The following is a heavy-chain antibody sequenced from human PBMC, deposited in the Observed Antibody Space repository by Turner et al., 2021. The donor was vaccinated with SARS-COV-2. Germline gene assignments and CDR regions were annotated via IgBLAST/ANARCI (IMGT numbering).Heavy chain of an antibody. CDR3: ARAGGGFDP. Sequence: QVQLVQSGAEVKKPGASVKVSCKASGYTFTSYYMHWVRQAPGQGLEWMGIINPSGGYTGYEQRFQGRVTMTRDTSTSTVYMELSSLRSEDTAVYYCARAGGGFDPWGQGTLVTVSS. J-gene: IGHJ5*02. CDR2: INPSGGYT. D-gene: IGHD2-15*01. CDR1: GYTFTSYY. V-gene: IGHV1-46*01.